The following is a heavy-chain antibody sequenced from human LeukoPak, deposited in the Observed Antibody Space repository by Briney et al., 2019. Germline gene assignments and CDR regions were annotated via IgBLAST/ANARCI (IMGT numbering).Heavy chain of an antibody. V-gene: IGHV3-11*05. CDR1: GFTFSDYY. J-gene: IGHJ4*02. CDR3: ARGGYCSSTSCYHGGDFDY. Sequence: GGSLRLSCAASGFTFSDYYMSWIRQAPGKGLEWVPYMSSSSSYTNYADSVKGRFTISRDNAKNSLYLQMNSLRAEDTAVYYCARGGYCSSTSCYHGGDFDYWGQGTLVTVSS. CDR2: MSSSSSYT. D-gene: IGHD2-2*01.